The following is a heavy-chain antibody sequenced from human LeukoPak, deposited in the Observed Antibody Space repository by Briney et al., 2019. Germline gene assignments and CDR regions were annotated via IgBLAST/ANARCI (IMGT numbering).Heavy chain of an antibody. CDR1: GFAFSSYW. D-gene: IGHD2-15*01. J-gene: IGHJ5*02. CDR3: TRRVSATRWFDP. Sequence: GGSLRLSCAASGFAFSSYWMHWVRQPPGKGLVWVSRINSDGSTTNYADSVKGRFTISRDNAENTLYLQMNSLRVEDTAVYYCTRRVSATRWFDPWGQGTLVTVSS. V-gene: IGHV3-74*01. CDR2: INSDGSTT.